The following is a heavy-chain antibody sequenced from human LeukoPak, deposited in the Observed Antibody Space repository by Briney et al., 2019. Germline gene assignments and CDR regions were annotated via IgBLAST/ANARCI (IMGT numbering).Heavy chain of an antibody. D-gene: IGHD3-10*01. CDR3: ARGAHYYGSGSRAIQY. CDR1: GGSFSGYY. CDR2: INHSGST. J-gene: IGHJ4*02. V-gene: IGHV4-34*01. Sequence: PSETLSLTCAVYGGSFSGYYWSWLRQPPGKGLEWIAEINHSGSTNYNPSLKSRVTISVDTSKNQFSLKLSSVTAADTAVYYCARGAHYYGSGSRAIQYWGQGTLVTVSS.